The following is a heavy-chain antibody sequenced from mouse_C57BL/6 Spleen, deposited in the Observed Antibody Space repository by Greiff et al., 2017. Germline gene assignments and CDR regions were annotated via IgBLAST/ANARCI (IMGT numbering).Heavy chain of an antibody. CDR3: ARDTRSTRGYFDV. D-gene: IGHD5-1*01. CDR1: GFTFSSYA. J-gene: IGHJ1*03. Sequence: EVKVVESGGGLVKPGGSLKLSCAASGFTFSSYAMSWVRQTPEKRLEWVATISDGGSYTYYPDNAKNNLYLQMSHLKSEDTAMYYCARDTRSTRGYFDVWGTGTTVTVSS. CDR2: ISDGGSYT. V-gene: IGHV5-4*01.